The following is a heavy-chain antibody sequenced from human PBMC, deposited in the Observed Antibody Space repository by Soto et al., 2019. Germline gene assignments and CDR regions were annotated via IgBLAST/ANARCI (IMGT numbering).Heavy chain of an antibody. Sequence: QITLKESGPTLVKPTQTLTLTCTFSGFSLSSTRGAVGWIRQPPGKALEWLALIYWDDDKRYSPFLKSRLTITKDTSKNQVVLTMTNMDPVDTATYYCAHSVVAGLGYYFDYWGQGTLVTVSS. CDR1: GFSLSSTRGA. J-gene: IGHJ4*02. V-gene: IGHV2-5*02. CDR2: IYWDDDK. D-gene: IGHD6-19*01. CDR3: AHSVVAGLGYYFDY.